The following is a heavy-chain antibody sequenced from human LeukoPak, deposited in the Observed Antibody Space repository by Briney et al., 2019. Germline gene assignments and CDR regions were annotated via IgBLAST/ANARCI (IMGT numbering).Heavy chain of an antibody. CDR1: GGSISSSSYY. Sequence: PSETLSLTCTVSGGSISSSSYYWGWIRQPPGKGLGWIGSIYYSGSTYYNPSLKSRVTISVDTSKNQFSLKLSSVTAADTAAYYCARLGRYFDWKTTEYYFDYWGQGTLVTVSS. V-gene: IGHV4-39*01. J-gene: IGHJ4*02. CDR2: IYYSGST. D-gene: IGHD3-9*01. CDR3: ARLGRYFDWKTTEYYFDY.